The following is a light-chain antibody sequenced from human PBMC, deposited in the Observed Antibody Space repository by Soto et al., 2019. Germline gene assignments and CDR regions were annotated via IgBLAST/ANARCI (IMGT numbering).Light chain of an antibody. CDR1: QSISNY. CDR2: GAS. V-gene: IGKV1-39*01. Sequence: DIQMTQSPSSLSASVGDRVTITCRASQSISNYLNWYQQKPGKAPKLLIYGASSLQSGVPSRFSGSGSETDFTLTISSLQPEDFATYHCQQSYSTPRTLGQGTKLEIK. CDR3: QQSYSTPRT. J-gene: IGKJ2*02.